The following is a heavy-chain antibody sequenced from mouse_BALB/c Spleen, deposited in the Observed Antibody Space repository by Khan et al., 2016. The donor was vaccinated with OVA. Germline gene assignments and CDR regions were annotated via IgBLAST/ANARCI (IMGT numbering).Heavy chain of an antibody. CDR1: GFSLTNYG. D-gene: IGHD2-4*01. J-gene: IGHJ4*01. CDR3: ARQPYYHYNILDY. Sequence: VQLQESGPGLAAPPQSLSITCTISGFSLTNYGVHWVRQPPGKGLEWLVVIWSDGSTTYNSALKSRLTITKDNSQSQVFLKMNSLQTDDTAIYFCARQPYYHYNILDYWGQGTSVTVSS. V-gene: IGHV2-6-1*01. CDR2: IWSDGST.